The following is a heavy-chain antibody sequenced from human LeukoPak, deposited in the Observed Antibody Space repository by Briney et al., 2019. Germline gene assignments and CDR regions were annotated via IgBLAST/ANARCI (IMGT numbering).Heavy chain of an antibody. CDR2: ITDSGRKT. Sequence: PGGSLRLSCAASGLTFSNYAMNWVRQASGRGLEWVSGITDSGRKTYYADSVKGRFSISRDNSKITVYLQMSDLRAEDTAVYYCAKITKATTPNYWGQGTLVTVSS. CDR3: AKITKATTPNY. CDR1: GLTFSNYA. D-gene: IGHD4-17*01. V-gene: IGHV3-23*01. J-gene: IGHJ4*02.